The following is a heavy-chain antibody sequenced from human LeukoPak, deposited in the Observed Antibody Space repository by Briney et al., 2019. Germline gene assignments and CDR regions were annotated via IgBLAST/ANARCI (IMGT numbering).Heavy chain of an antibody. V-gene: IGHV3-23*01. D-gene: IGHD3-22*01. CDR3: AKDLTMIVVVIFVGFDY. Sequence: GESLRLSCAASGFTFSSYAMSWVRQAPGKGLEWVSAISGSGGSTYYADSVKGRFTISRDNSKNTLYLQMNSLRAEDTAVYYCAKDLTMIVVVIFVGFDYWGQGTLVTVSS. CDR1: GFTFSSYA. J-gene: IGHJ4*02. CDR2: ISGSGGST.